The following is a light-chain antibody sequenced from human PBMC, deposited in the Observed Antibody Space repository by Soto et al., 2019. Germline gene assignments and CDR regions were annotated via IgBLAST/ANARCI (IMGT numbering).Light chain of an antibody. Sequence: DIQLTQSPSSLSASVGYRFTITCRASQSISTSLNWYQQKPGKAPNLLIFTSSNLESGVPSRFSGSGSGTDFTLTISSLQPEDFATYYCQQSYSTPLTFGGGTTVDIK. V-gene: IGKV1-39*01. J-gene: IGKJ4*01. CDR2: TSS. CDR1: QSISTS. CDR3: QQSYSTPLT.